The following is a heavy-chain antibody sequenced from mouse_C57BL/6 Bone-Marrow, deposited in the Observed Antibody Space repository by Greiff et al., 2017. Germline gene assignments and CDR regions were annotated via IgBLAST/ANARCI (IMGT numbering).Heavy chain of an antibody. D-gene: IGHD2-1*01. CDR1: GYTFTGYW. J-gene: IGHJ4*01. V-gene: IGHV1-9*01. CDR3: ARWGYGNHYYAMDY. CDR2: ILPGSGST. Sequence: QVQLQQSGAELMKPGASVKLSCKATGYTFTGYWIEWVKQRPGHGLEWIGEILPGSGSTNYNEKFKGKATFTADTFSNTAYMHLSILTTEYSAINYCARWGYGNHYYAMDYWGQGTSVTVSS.